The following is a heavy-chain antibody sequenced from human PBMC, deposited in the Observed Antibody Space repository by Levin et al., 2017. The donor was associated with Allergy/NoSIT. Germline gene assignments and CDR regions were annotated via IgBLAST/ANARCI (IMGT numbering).Heavy chain of an antibody. V-gene: IGHV3-9*01. CDR2: ITWDSASI. CDR1: GFIYDDYA. D-gene: IGHD3-16*01. J-gene: IGHJ4*02. Sequence: SLKISCAASGFIYDDYAMHWVRQAPGKGLEWVAGITWDSASIDYADSVKGRFTISRDNRKKSLFLQMSNLRVEDTAIYYCAKDMELGAPDYWGQGTLVTVSS. CDR3: AKDMELGAPDY.